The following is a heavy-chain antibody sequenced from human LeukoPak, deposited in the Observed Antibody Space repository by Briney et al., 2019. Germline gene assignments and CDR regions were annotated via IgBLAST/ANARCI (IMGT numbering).Heavy chain of an antibody. CDR1: GFTFSSYA. CDR2: ISGSGGST. V-gene: IGHV3-23*01. Sequence: GGSLRLSCAASGFTFSSYAMSWVRQAPGKGLEWVSAISGSGGSTYYADSVKGRFTISRANSKNTLYLQMNSLRAEDTALYYCAKDGPVGKYQLLPPYYFDYWGQGTLVTVSS. J-gene: IGHJ4*02. D-gene: IGHD2-2*01. CDR3: AKDGPVGKYQLLPPYYFDY.